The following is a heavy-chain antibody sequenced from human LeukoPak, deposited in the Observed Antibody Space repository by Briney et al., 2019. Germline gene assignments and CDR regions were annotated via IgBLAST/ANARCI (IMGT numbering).Heavy chain of an antibody. V-gene: IGHV3-53*01. D-gene: IGHD3-22*01. CDR2: IYSGGST. CDR1: GFTVSNNY. Sequence: GGSLRLSCAASGFTVSNNYMGWVRQAPGKGLEWVSLIYSGGSTYYADSVKGRFTISRDNSKNTLYLQMNSLRAEDTAVYYCAKVYYYDSSGYDYWGQGTLVTVSS. CDR3: AKVYYYDSSGYDY. J-gene: IGHJ4*02.